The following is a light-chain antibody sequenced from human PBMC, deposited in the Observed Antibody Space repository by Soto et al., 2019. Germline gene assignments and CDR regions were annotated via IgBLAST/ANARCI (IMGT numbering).Light chain of an antibody. CDR2: DVT. CDR1: SSNVGGYSY. Sequence: QSALTQPRSVSGSPGQSVTISCTGTSSNVGGYSYVSWYQQHPGIAPQLIIYDVTKRPSGVPDRFSGSKSGNTASLTISGLRAEDQADYYCCSYAGSYSWVFGRGTKLTVL. V-gene: IGLV2-11*01. J-gene: IGLJ3*02. CDR3: CSYAGSYSWV.